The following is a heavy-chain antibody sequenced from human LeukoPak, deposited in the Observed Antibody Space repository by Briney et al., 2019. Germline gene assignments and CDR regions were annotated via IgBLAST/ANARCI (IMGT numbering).Heavy chain of an antibody. CDR1: GFTFTTYW. D-gene: IGHD2-15*01. V-gene: IGHV3-7*01. Sequence: GGSLRLSCAASGFTFTTYWMSWVRQAPGKGLEWVANIKQDGTEKYYVDSVKGRFTISRDNAKNSLYLQMNSLRAEDTAVYYCARDGLAAATLHWCFDLWGRGTLVTVSS. CDR2: IKQDGTEK. J-gene: IGHJ2*01. CDR3: ARDGLAAATLHWCFDL.